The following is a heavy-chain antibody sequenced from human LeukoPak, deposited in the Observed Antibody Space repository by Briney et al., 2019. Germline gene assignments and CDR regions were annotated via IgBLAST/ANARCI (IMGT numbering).Heavy chain of an antibody. J-gene: IGHJ2*01. CDR3: AREVCSSTSCYINRYFDL. CDR2: IYYSGST. D-gene: IGHD2-2*02. Sequence: SETLSLTCAVSGGSISSYYWSWIRQPPGKGLEWIGYIYYSGSTNYNPSLKSRVTISVDTSKNQFSLKLSSVTAADTAVYYCAREVCSSTSCYINRYFDLWGRGTLVAVSS. CDR1: GGSISSYY. V-gene: IGHV4-59*01.